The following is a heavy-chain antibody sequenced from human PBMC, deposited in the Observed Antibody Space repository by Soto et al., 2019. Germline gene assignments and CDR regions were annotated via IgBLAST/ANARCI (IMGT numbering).Heavy chain of an antibody. D-gene: IGHD6-13*01. J-gene: IGHJ4*02. CDR1: GFTFNNYA. V-gene: IGHV3-23*01. Sequence: GWSLRLSCAASGFTFNNYAMSWVRQAPGRGLEWVSAIIGSGNIIHYADSVKGRFTISRDNSKNTLYLQMSSLRAEDTAVYYCARAISSSWSYFDYWGQGTLVTVS. CDR2: IIGSGNII. CDR3: ARAISSSWSYFDY.